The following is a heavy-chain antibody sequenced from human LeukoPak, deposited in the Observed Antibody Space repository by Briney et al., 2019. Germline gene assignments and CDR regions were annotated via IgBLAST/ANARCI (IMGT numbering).Heavy chain of an antibody. D-gene: IGHD6-13*01. J-gene: IGHJ5*02. CDR3: ARHPLLSSSWYSDGFDP. CDR2: IYYSGST. CDR1: GGSISSSSYY. V-gene: IGHV4-39*01. Sequence: SETLSLTCTVPGGSISSSSYYWGWIRQPPGKGLEWIGSIYYSGSTYYNPSLKSRVTISVDTSENQFSLKLSSVTAADTAVYYCARHPLLSSSWYSDGFDPWGQGTLVTVSS.